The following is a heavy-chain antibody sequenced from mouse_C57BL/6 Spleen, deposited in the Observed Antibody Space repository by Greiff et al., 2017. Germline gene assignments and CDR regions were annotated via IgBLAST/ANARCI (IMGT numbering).Heavy chain of an antibody. CDR2: ISDGGSYT. J-gene: IGHJ2*01. Sequence: EVQLVESGGGLVKPGGSLKLSCAASGFTFSSYAMSWVRQTPEKRLEWVATISDGGSYTYYPDNVKSRFTISRDNAKNNLYLQMSHLKSEDTAMYYCARGYYEGPFDYWGQGTTLTVSS. V-gene: IGHV5-4*01. CDR3: ARGYYEGPFDY. D-gene: IGHD1-1*01. CDR1: GFTFSSYA.